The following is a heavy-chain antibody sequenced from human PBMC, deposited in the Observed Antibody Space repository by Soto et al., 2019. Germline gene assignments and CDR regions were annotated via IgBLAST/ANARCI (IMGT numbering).Heavy chain of an antibody. CDR3: ARKYNWNYIGGWFDP. CDR1: GGSISSSNW. V-gene: IGHV4-4*02. CDR2: IYHSGST. D-gene: IGHD1-7*01. J-gene: IGHJ5*02. Sequence: TSETLSLTCAVSGGSISSSNWWSWVRQPPGKGLEWIGEIYHSGSTNYNPSLKSRVTISVDKSKNQFSLKLSSVTAADTAVYYCARKYNWNYIGGWFDPWGQGTLVTVS.